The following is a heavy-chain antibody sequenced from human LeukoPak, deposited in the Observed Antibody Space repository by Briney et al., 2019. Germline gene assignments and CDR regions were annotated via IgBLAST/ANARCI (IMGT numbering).Heavy chain of an antibody. D-gene: IGHD3-10*01. Sequence: ASVKVSCKASGYTFTSYAMHWVRQAPGQRLEWMGWINAGNGNTKYSQKFQGRVTITRDTSASTAYMELSSLRPEDTAVYYCVRWVVRGVHFDYWGQGTLVTVSS. CDR1: GYTFTSYA. CDR3: VRWVVRGVHFDY. J-gene: IGHJ4*02. CDR2: INAGNGNT. V-gene: IGHV1-3*01.